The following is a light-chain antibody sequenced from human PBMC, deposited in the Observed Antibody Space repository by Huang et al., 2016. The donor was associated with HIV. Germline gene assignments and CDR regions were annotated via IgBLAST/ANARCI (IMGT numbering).Light chain of an antibody. CDR2: GAS. CDR3: QQYNNWPPWT. CDR1: QSVSRN. Sequence: EIVMTQSPVTLSVSPGERATLSCKASQSVSRNLAWYQQKPGQAPRLLIYGASTRATGSPARFSGSGSGTEFALTISSLESEDFAVYYCQQYNNWPPWTFGQGTKVEIK. V-gene: IGKV3-15*01. J-gene: IGKJ1*01.